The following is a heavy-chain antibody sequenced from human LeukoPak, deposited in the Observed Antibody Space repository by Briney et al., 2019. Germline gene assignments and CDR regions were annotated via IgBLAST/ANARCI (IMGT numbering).Heavy chain of an antibody. CDR1: GYTVSSYD. Sequence: GGSLRLSCTASGYTVSSYDMSWLRQAPGKGLEWVSVIYSGGSTYYADSVKGRFTISRDNSKNTLYLQMNSLRAEDTAVYYCARDPGYCSGGSCYSFLYWGQGTLVTVSS. CDR3: ARDPGYCSGGSCYSFLY. J-gene: IGHJ4*02. CDR2: IYSGGST. D-gene: IGHD2-15*01. V-gene: IGHV3-66*01.